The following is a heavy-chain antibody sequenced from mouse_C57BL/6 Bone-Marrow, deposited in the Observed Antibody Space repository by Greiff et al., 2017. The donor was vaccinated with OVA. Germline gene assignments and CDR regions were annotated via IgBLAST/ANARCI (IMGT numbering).Heavy chain of an antibody. J-gene: IGHJ3*01. Sequence: EVHLVESGGDLVKPGGSLKLSCAASGFTFSSYGMSWVRQTPDKRLEWVATLSSGGSYTYYPDSVKGRFTISRDNAKNTLYLQMSSLKSEDTAMYYCARRSYYYGSPPFAYWGQGTLVTVSA. CDR1: GFTFSSYG. CDR2: LSSGGSYT. V-gene: IGHV5-6*01. D-gene: IGHD1-1*01. CDR3: ARRSYYYGSPPFAY.